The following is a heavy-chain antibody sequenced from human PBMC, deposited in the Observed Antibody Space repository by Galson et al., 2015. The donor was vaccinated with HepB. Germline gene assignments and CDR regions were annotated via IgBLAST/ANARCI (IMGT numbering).Heavy chain of an antibody. D-gene: IGHD2-15*01. CDR3: ARRRCSGGSCSVTDAFDI. Sequence: QSGAEVKKPGESLKISCKGSGYSFTSYWIGWVRQMPGKGLEWMGIIYPGDSDTRYSPSFQGQVTISADKSISTAYLQWSSLKASDTAMYYCARRRCSGGSCSVTDAFDIWGQGTMVTVSS. J-gene: IGHJ3*02. CDR2: IYPGDSDT. CDR1: GYSFTSYW. V-gene: IGHV5-51*03.